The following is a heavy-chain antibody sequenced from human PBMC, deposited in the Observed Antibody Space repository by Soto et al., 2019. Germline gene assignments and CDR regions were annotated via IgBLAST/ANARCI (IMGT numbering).Heavy chain of an antibody. D-gene: IGHD4-17*01. CDR3: ASDPYGDLIQGHWFHS. J-gene: IGHJ5*01. Sequence: SETLCLTCSVSGDSVSDFDWSWIRQAPGKGLEWIGYIFPTGTTNYNPSLKSRVRLSLDTSRNQYPLDLTSVTDAYTAVYYCASDPYGDLIQGHWFHSWGQGIQVTVPS. CDR2: IFPTGTT. V-gene: IGHV4-59*02. CDR1: GDSVSDFD.